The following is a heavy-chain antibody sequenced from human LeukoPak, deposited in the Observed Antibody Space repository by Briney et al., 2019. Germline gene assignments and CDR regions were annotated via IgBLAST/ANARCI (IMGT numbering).Heavy chain of an antibody. CDR2: IFPGDSDT. D-gene: IGHD6-13*01. Sequence: GESLKISCKGSGYTFTSNWIGWVRQMPGKGLEWMGLIFPGDSDTRYGPSFQGQVTFSADRSISTAYLQWSSLKASDTAIYYCARYSNLISGAGWIDYWGQGTLVTVSS. V-gene: IGHV5-51*01. J-gene: IGHJ4*02. CDR1: GYTFTSNW. CDR3: ARYSNLISGAGWIDY.